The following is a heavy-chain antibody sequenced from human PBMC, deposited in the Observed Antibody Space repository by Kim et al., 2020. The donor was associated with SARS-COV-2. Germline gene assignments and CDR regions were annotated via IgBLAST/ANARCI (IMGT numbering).Heavy chain of an antibody. D-gene: IGHD3-10*01. V-gene: IGHV3-48*02. J-gene: IGHJ6*02. CDR3: AGVNFNLWFGESYGMDV. Sequence: VKGRFTISRDNAKNSLYLQMNSLGDEDTAVYYCAGVNFNLWFGESYGMDVWGQGTTVTVSS.